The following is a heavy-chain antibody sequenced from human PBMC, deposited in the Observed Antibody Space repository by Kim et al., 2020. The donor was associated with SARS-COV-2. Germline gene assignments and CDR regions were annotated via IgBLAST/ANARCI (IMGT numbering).Heavy chain of an antibody. D-gene: IGHD6-13*01. CDR1: GGSISSSNYY. CDR3: ARHYGSSWLYSDY. J-gene: IGHJ4*02. V-gene: IGHV4-39*01. Sequence: SETLSLTCTVSGGSISSSNYYWGWIRQPPGKGLEWIGSIYYSGSSYYNPSLKSRVTISVDTSKNQFSLKLSSITAADTAVYYCARHYGSSWLYSDYWGQGTLVTVSS. CDR2: IYYSGSS.